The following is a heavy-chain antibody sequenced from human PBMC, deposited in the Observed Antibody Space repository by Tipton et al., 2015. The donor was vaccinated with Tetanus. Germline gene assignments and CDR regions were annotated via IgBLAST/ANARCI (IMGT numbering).Heavy chain of an antibody. V-gene: IGHV3-74*01. CDR3: AKGVAPVWEWSFDL. J-gene: IGHJ2*01. CDR2: INPDGRRT. CDR1: GFTSKSHY. Sequence: SLRLSCAASGFTSKSHYMHWVRQAPGKGLVWISRINPDGRRTNYADSVKGRFTISRDNAKNTVYLQMNSLRTEDTALYYCAKGVAPVWEWSFDLWGRGTLVTVSS. D-gene: IGHD3-3*01.